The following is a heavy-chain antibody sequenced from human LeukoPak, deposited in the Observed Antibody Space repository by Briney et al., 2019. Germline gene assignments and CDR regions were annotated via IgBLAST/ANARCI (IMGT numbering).Heavy chain of an antibody. J-gene: IGHJ4*02. D-gene: IGHD3-3*01. CDR2: VNPNSGGT. V-gene: IGHV1-2*02. CDR3: ARGYDFWSGYQH. CDR1: GGTFSSYA. Sequence: ASVKVSCKASGGTFSSYAISWVRQAPGQGLEWMGWVNPNSGGTNYAQKFQGRVTMTRDTSISTAYMELSRLRSDDTAVYYCARGYDFWSGYQHWGQGTLVTVSS.